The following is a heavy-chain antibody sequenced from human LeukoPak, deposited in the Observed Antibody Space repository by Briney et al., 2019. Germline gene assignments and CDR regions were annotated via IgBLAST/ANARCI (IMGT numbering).Heavy chain of an antibody. CDR3: ARRRNDAFDI. V-gene: IGHV4-59*01. CDR2: FYYSGST. CDR1: GDSIRSYY. J-gene: IGHJ3*02. Sequence: SETLSLTCTVSGDSIRSYYWSWMRQPPGKGLEYIGDFYYSGSTNYNPSLKSRVTISVDTSKNQVFLRLSSVTAADTAFYFCARRRNDAFDIWGQGTMVTVSS.